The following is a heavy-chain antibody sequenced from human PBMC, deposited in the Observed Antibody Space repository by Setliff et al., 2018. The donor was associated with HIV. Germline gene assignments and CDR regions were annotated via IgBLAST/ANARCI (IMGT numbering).Heavy chain of an antibody. CDR3: ARARVAAASDY. CDR1: GFTFSSYW. V-gene: IGHV3-7*01. J-gene: IGHJ4*02. Sequence: GGSLRLSCAASGFTFSSYWMSWVRQAPGKGLEWVANIKQDGSEKYYVGSVKGRFTISGDNAKNSLYLQMNSLRAEDTAVYYCARARVAAASDYWGQGTLVTVSS. CDR2: IKQDGSEK. D-gene: IGHD6-13*01.